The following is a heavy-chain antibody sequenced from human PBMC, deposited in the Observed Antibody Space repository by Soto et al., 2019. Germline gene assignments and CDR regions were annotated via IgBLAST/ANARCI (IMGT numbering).Heavy chain of an antibody. CDR1: GFTFSSYA. D-gene: IGHD3-16*01. J-gene: IGHJ6*02. CDR2: ISGSGGST. CDR3: AKLTDCGLCGMDV. V-gene: IGHV3-23*01. Sequence: EVQLLESGGGLVQPGGSLRLSCAASGFTFSSYAMSWVRQAPGKGLEWVSAISGSGGSTYYADSVKGRFTISRDTSKNTLYLQMNSLRAEDTAVYYCAKLTDCGLCGMDVWGQGTTVTVSS.